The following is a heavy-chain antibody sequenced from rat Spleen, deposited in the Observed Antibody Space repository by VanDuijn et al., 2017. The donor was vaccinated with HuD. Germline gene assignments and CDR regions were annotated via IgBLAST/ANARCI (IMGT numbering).Heavy chain of an antibody. D-gene: IGHD1-1*01. J-gene: IGHJ2*01. V-gene: IGHV5S13*01. CDR2: ISTGGGNT. CDR3: VPWCLDY. CDR1: GFTFSNYG. Sequence: EVQLVESGGGLVQPGRSLKLSCAASGFTFSNYGMAWVRQTPTKGLEWVASISTGGGNTYYRDSVKGRFTISRDNAKSTLYLQMDSQRSEDAATYYCVPWCLDYWGQGVMSTVSS.